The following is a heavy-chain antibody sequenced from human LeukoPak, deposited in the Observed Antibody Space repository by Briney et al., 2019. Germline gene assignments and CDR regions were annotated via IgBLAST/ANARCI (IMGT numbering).Heavy chain of an antibody. CDR2: ISSSSSYI. D-gene: IGHD3-16*01. V-gene: IGHV3-21*01. CDR1: GFTVSSNY. J-gene: IGHJ4*02. CDR3: ARKFGSGY. Sequence: GGSLRLSCAASGFTVSSNYMSWVRQAPGKGLEWVSSISSSSSYIYYADSVKGRFTISRDNAKNSLYLQMNSLRAEDTAVYYCARKFGSGYWGQGTLVTVSS.